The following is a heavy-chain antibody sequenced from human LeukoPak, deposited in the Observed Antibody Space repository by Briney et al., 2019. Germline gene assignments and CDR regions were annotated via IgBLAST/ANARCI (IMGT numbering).Heavy chain of an antibody. J-gene: IGHJ4*02. D-gene: IGHD3-22*01. CDR3: AREAYYDSSFVDY. Sequence: PGGSLRLSCSASGFSFNNYAMSWIRQAPGKGLEWIGEINHSGSTNYNPSLKSRVTISVDTSKNQFSLKLSSVTAADTAVYYCAREAYYDSSFVDYWGQGTLVTVSS. V-gene: IGHV4-34*01. CDR1: GFSFNNYA. CDR2: INHSGST.